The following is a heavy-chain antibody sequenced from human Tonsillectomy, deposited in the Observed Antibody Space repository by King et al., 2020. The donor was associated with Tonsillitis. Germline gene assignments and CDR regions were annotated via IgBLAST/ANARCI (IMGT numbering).Heavy chain of an antibody. J-gene: IGHJ4*02. CDR3: ARHRGDSSSWYNY. Sequence: VQLQESGPGLVKPSETLSLTCTVSGGSISSYYWSWIRQPPGKGLEWIGYISKSGSTNYNPSLKSRVTISVDTSKNQFSLKLSSVTAAATALYYCARHRGDSSSWYNYWGQGTLVTVSS. CDR1: GGSISSYY. CDR2: ISKSGST. D-gene: IGHD6-13*01. V-gene: IGHV4-59*08.